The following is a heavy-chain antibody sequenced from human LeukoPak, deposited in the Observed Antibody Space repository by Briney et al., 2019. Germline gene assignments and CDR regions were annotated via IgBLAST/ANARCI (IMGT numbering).Heavy chain of an antibody. CDR2: INPNSGGT. Sequence: GASVKVSCKASGYTFTGYYMHWVGQAPGQGREWMGWINPNSGGTNYAQKFQGRVTMTRDTSISTAYMELSRLRSDDTAVYYCARETARSWANYYYYYMDVWGKGTTVTVSS. V-gene: IGHV1-2*02. D-gene: IGHD2-21*02. J-gene: IGHJ6*03. CDR3: ARETARSWANYYYYYMDV. CDR1: GYTFTGYY.